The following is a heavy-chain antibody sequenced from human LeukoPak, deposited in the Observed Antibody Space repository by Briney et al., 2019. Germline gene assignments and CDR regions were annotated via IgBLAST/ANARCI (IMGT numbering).Heavy chain of an antibody. D-gene: IGHD1-26*01. CDR1: RGSISSYY. Sequence: SETLSLTCTVSRGSISSYYWSWIRQPPGKGLEWIGYISYSGGTNYSPSLKSRVTISLDTSKKQFSLQLSSVTAADTAVYYCARHDSAVGALFIWGQGTLVTVSS. CDR3: ARHDSAVGALFI. V-gene: IGHV4-59*01. CDR2: ISYSGGT. J-gene: IGHJ4*02.